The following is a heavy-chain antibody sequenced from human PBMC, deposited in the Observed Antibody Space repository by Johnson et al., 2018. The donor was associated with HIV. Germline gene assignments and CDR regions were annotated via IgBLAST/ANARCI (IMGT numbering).Heavy chain of an antibody. CDR1: GFTFGDSA. J-gene: IGHJ3*02. D-gene: IGHD3-22*01. CDR2: LSYDGSNE. CDR3: AIDRGNYYDSSGYYGLGAFDI. Sequence: QVQLVESGGGVVQSGRSLRLSCAASGFTFGDSAIHWVRQAPGKGLEWVAVLSYDGSNEYYADSVKGRFTISRDNSTNTLYLQMNSLRAEDTAVYYCAIDRGNYYDSSGYYGLGAFDIWGQGTMVTVSS. V-gene: IGHV3-30-3*01.